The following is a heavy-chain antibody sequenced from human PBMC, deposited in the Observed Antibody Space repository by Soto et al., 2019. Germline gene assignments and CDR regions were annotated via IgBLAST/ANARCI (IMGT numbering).Heavy chain of an antibody. J-gene: IGHJ4*02. CDR3: AKVRADYYYGSGPFDY. CDR1: GFTFSSYG. D-gene: IGHD3-10*01. V-gene: IGHV3-30*18. Sequence: QVQLVESGGGVVQPGRSLRLSCAASGFTFSSYGMHWARQAPGKGLEWVALISSDGSNKYYADSVKGRFTISRDNSKNTLYLQMNTLRAEDTAVYYCAKVRADYYYGSGPFDYWGQGTLVTVSS. CDR2: ISSDGSNK.